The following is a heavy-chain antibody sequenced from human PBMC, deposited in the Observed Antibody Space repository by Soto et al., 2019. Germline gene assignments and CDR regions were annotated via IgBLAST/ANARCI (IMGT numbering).Heavy chain of an antibody. CDR3: ARVDLHSSSWYFDY. Sequence: GASVKVSCKASGYTFTSYGISWVRQAPGQGLEWMGWISAYNGNTNYAQKLQGRVTMTTDTSTSTAYMELRSLRSDDTAVYYCARVDLHSSSWYFDYWGQGTLVTVSS. D-gene: IGHD6-13*01. CDR2: ISAYNGNT. CDR1: GYTFTSYG. J-gene: IGHJ4*02. V-gene: IGHV1-18*01.